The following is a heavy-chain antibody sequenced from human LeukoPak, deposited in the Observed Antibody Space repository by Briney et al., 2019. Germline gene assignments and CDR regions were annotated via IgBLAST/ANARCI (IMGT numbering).Heavy chain of an antibody. CDR3: ARKLYVVREVTFLNWFDP. Sequence: SETLSLTCTVSGDSISSSSYYWGWIRQPPGKGLEWIGTIYYSGSTYYNPSLKSRVTISVDTSKNQFSLRLSSVTAADTAIYYCARKLYVVREVTFLNWFDPWGQGTLVTVSS. J-gene: IGHJ5*02. D-gene: IGHD3-10*01. CDR2: IYYSGST. CDR1: GDSISSSSYY. V-gene: IGHV4-39*01.